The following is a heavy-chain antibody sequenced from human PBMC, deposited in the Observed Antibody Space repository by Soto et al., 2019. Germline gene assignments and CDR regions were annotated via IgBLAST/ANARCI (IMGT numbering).Heavy chain of an antibody. CDR1: GGSFSGYY. D-gene: IGHD3-3*01. J-gene: IGHJ4*02. CDR3: ARGRNTYYDFWSGYSRFDY. V-gene: IGHV4-34*01. Sequence: PSETLSLTCAVYGGSFSGYYWSWIRQPPGKGLEWIGEINHSGSTNYNPSLKSRVTISVDTSKNQFSLKLSSVTAADTAVYYCARGRNTYYDFWSGYSRFDYWGQGTLVTVS. CDR2: INHSGST.